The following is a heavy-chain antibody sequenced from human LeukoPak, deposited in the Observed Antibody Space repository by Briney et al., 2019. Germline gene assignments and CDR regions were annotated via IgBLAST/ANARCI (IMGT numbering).Heavy chain of an antibody. CDR3: ARHGYCSGGSCYSWGYYYYMDV. Sequence: TSETLSLTCTVSGGSISSSSYYWGWIRQPPGKGLEWIGSIYYRGSTYYNPSLMSRVTIFVDTSKNQFSLKLSSVTAADTAVYYCARHGYCSGGSCYSWGYYYYMDVWGKGTTVTVSS. CDR2: IYYRGST. V-gene: IGHV4-39*01. CDR1: GGSISSSSYY. D-gene: IGHD2-15*01. J-gene: IGHJ6*03.